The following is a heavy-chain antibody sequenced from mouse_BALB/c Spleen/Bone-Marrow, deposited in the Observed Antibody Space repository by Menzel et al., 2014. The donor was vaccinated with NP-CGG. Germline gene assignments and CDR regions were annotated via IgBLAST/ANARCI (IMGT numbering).Heavy chain of an antibody. CDR3: TRGAYYDYSYYAMDY. V-gene: IGHV1-5*01. D-gene: IGHD2-4*01. CDR1: GYSFTSYW. Sequence: DVKLVESGTVLARPGASVKMSCKASGYSFTSYWMHWVKQRPGQGLEWTGAIYPGNSDTSYNQKFKGKAKLTAVTSASTAYMELSSLTNEDSAVYYCTRGAYYDYSYYAMDYWGQGTSVTVSS. CDR2: IYPGNSDT. J-gene: IGHJ4*01.